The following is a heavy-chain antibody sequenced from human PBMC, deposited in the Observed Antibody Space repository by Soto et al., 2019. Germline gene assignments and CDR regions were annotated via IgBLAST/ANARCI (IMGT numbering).Heavy chain of an antibody. D-gene: IGHD6-19*01. CDR1: GYTFTSQN. V-gene: IGHV1-2*04. CDR3: ARDFDSSGWRNYYYGMDV. CDR2: INPNSGGT. Sequence: SCKASGYTFTSQNMHWVRQAPGQGLEWMGWINPNSGGTNYAQKFQGWVTMTRDTSISTAYMELSRLRSDDTAVYYCARDFDSSGWRNYYYGMDVWGQGTTVTVSS. J-gene: IGHJ6*02.